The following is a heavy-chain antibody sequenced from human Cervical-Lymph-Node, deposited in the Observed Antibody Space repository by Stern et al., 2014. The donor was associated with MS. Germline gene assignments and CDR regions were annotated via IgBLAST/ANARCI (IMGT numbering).Heavy chain of an antibody. CDR1: GDTFINFA. D-gene: IGHD1-1*01. Sequence: QVQLVQSGAEVKKPGSSVKVSCTASGDTFINFAISWVRQAPGQGLEWMGGIIPILGTTEDVQKFQGRVSISADESATTVYMELSSLRSEDTAVYYCARDNDDNGMDVWGQGTTVTVSS. CDR3: ARDNDDNGMDV. J-gene: IGHJ6*02. CDR2: IIPILGTT. V-gene: IGHV1-69*01.